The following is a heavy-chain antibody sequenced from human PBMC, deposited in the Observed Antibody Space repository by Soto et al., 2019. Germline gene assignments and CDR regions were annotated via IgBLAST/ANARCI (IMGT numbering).Heavy chain of an antibody. Sequence: QVQLQESGPGLVKHSQTLSLTCTVSGGSISSGDYYWRWIRQPPGKGLEWIGYIYYSGSTYYNPSLKSRVTIAVDTSKNQFSLKLSSVTAADTAVYYCARGRSTRVRGVITHNWFDPWGQGTLVTVSS. D-gene: IGHD3-10*01. CDR3: ARGRSTRVRGVITHNWFDP. CDR1: GGSISSGDYY. CDR2: IYYSGST. V-gene: IGHV4-30-4*01. J-gene: IGHJ5*02.